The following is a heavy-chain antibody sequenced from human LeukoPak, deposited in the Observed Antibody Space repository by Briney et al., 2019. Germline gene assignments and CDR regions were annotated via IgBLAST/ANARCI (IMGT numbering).Heavy chain of an antibody. Sequence: SETLSLTCTVSGGSISSGDYYWSWIRQPPGKGLEWIGYIYYSGSTYYNPSLKSRVTISVDTSKNQFSLKLSSVTAADTAVYYCAVVGATRWFDPWGQGTLVTVSS. D-gene: IGHD1-26*01. V-gene: IGHV4-30-4*01. CDR3: AVVGATRWFDP. CDR1: GGSISSGDYY. CDR2: IYYSGST. J-gene: IGHJ5*02.